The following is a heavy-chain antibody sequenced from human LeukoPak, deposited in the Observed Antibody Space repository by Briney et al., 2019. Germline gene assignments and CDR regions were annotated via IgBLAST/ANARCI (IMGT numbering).Heavy chain of an antibody. V-gene: IGHV3-7*05. Sequence: GGSLRLSCAASGFSFSSYWMSWVRQAPGKGLEWVANVKQDESDKYYVDSVKGRFTVSRDNAKNSLSLQMNSLRAEDTAVYYCAYGGRFFDYWGQGTLVTVSS. J-gene: IGHJ4*02. CDR2: VKQDESDK. D-gene: IGHD1-14*01. CDR3: AYGGRFFDY. CDR1: GFSFSSYW.